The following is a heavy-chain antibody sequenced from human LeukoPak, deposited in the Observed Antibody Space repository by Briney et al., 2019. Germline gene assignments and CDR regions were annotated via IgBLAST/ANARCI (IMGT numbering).Heavy chain of an antibody. CDR3: ATERSGGTWFDP. J-gene: IGHJ5*02. CDR1: GGTFSSYA. CDR2: IIPIFGTA. V-gene: IGHV1-69*05. Sequence: ASVKVSCKASGGTFSSYAISWVRQAPGQGLEWMGGIIPIFGTANYAQKFQGRVTMTRDTSTSTVYMELSSPRSEDTAVYYCATERSGGTWFDPWGQGTLVTVSS. D-gene: IGHD2-15*01.